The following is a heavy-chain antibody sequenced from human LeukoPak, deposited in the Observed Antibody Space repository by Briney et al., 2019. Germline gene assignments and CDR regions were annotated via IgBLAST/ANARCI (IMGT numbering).Heavy chain of an antibody. CDR3: AREDRSWFGELFEGFDY. Sequence: SETLSLTCTVSGGSISSYCWSWIRQPPGKGLEWIGYIYYSGSTNYNPSPKSRVTISVDTSKNQFSLKLSSVTAADTAVYYCAREDRSWFGELFEGFDYWGQGTLVTVSS. CDR1: GGSISSYC. V-gene: IGHV4-59*01. D-gene: IGHD3-10*01. CDR2: IYYSGST. J-gene: IGHJ4*02.